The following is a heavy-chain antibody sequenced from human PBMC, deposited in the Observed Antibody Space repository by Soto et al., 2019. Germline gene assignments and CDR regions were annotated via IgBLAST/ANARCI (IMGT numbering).Heavy chain of an antibody. D-gene: IGHD1-1*01. CDR1: GYTFTSYG. J-gene: IGHJ5*02. V-gene: IGHV1-18*01. CDR3: ARELQNYGTGNNWSDP. Sequence: QVQLVQSGAEVKKPGASVKVSCKASGYTFTSYGISWVRQAPGQGLEWMGWISAYNGNTNYAQKLQGRVTMTTDTSTSPAYMGLRSRRSDDPAVYSWARELQNYGTGNNWSDPGGKGPLVTVSS. CDR2: ISAYNGNT.